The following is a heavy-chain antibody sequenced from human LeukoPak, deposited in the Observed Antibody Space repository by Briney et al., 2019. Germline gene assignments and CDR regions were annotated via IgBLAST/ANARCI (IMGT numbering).Heavy chain of an antibody. CDR1: GFTFSSYA. CDR2: ISGSGGST. Sequence: AGSLRLSCAASGFTFSSYAMSWVRQAAGKGLEWVSAISGSGGSTYYADSVKGRFTISRDNSKNTLYLQMNSLRAEDTAVYYCAKAGPYYDFWSGYYSTGPSFDYWSQGTLVTVSS. CDR3: AKAGPYYDFWSGYYSTGPSFDY. D-gene: IGHD3-3*01. J-gene: IGHJ4*02. V-gene: IGHV3-23*01.